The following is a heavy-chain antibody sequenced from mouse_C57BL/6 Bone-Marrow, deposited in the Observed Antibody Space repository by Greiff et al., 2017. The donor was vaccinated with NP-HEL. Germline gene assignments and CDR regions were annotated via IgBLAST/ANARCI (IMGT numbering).Heavy chain of an antibody. V-gene: IGHV6-3*01. J-gene: IGHJ3*01. CDR3: TDYYGSSSFAY. CDR1: GFTFSNYW. D-gene: IGHD1-1*01. Sequence: EVMLVESGGGLVQPGGSMKLSCVASGFTFSNYWMNWVRQSPEKGLEWVAQIRLKSDNYATHYAESGKGRFTISRDDSKSSVYLQMNNLRAEDTGIYYCTDYYGSSSFAYWGQGTLVTVSA. CDR2: IRLKSDNYAT.